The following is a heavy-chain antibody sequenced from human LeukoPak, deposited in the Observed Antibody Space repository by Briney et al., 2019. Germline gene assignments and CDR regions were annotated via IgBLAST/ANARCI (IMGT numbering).Heavy chain of an antibody. D-gene: IGHD3-22*01. V-gene: IGHV4-4*07. Sequence: SETLSLTCSVSGVSISSYYWSWIRQPPGKGLEWIGRVYTSGGTGYNPSLKSRVTMSADTPKRQFSLKLSSVTAAGTAVYYCATGSGYYRGAEYFEYWGQGTLVTVSS. CDR2: VYTSGGT. CDR3: ATGSGYYRGAEYFEY. J-gene: IGHJ1*01. CDR1: GVSISSYY.